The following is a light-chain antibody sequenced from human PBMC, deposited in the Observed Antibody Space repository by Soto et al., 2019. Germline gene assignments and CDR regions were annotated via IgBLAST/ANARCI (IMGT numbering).Light chain of an antibody. J-gene: IGLJ1*01. Sequence: QSALTQPPSASGSPGQSVTISCTGTSSDVGGYNYVSWYQQHPGKAPKLMIYEVSKRPSGVPDRFSGSKSGNMASLTVSGLQAEDEADYYCSSYAGSNNFGVFGTGTKLTVL. CDR1: SSDVGGYNY. CDR2: EVS. CDR3: SSYAGSNNFGV. V-gene: IGLV2-8*01.